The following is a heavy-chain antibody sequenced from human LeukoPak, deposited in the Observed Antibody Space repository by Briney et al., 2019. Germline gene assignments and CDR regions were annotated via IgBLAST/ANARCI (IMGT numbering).Heavy chain of an antibody. D-gene: IGHD5-18*01. CDR2: INPNSGGT. CDR1: GYTFTGYY. Sequence: ASVKVSCKASGYTFTGYYMHWVRQAPGQGLEWMGWINPNSGGTNYAQKFQGRVTMTRDTSISTAYMELSRLRSDDTAVYYCARDSGFRWIQDAWGQGTLVTVSS. V-gene: IGHV1-2*02. CDR3: ARDSGFRWIQDA. J-gene: IGHJ4*02.